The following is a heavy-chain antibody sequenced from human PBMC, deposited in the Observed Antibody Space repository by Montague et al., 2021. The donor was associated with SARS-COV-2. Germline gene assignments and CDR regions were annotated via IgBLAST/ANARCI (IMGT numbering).Heavy chain of an antibody. CDR2: ISSSGSTI. CDR3: ARVRHSYGYLSAFDI. D-gene: IGHD5-18*01. V-gene: IGHV3-11*01. Sequence: SQRLSCAASGFTFSDYYMSWIRQAPGKGLEWVSYISSSGSTIYYADSVKGRFTISRDNAKNSLYLQMNSLRAEDTAVYYCARVRHSYGYLSAFDIWGQGTMVTVSS. CDR1: GFTFSDYY. J-gene: IGHJ3*02.